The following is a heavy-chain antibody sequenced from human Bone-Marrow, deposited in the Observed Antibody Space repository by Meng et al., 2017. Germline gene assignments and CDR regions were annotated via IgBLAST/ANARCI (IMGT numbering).Heavy chain of an antibody. CDR3: ARGDYLYYFDY. CDR2: IPHDGSKK. V-gene: IGHV3-30*04. J-gene: IGHJ4*02. Sequence: QVQLVGSGGGGVQPGRSLRLSCAASGFTFSSSAMHWVRQAPGKGLEWVAFIPHDGSKKFYADSEEGRFSFSRDNSNNTVYLQMNSLRTEDTALYFCARGDYLYYFDYWGQGTLVTVSS. CDR1: GFTFSSSA. D-gene: IGHD4-17*01.